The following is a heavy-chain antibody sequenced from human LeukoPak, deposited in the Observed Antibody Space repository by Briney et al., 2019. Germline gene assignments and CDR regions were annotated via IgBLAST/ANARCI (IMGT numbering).Heavy chain of an antibody. CDR1: GGSISPYY. CDR3: AKSNGYGLVDI. Sequence: PSETLSLTCTVSGGSISPYYWSWIRQPPGKGLEWIGYIYYSGSTNYNPSLKSRVTISVDTSRNQFSLKLNSVTAADTAVYYCAKSNGYGLVDIWGQGTMVTVSS. J-gene: IGHJ3*02. V-gene: IGHV4-59*08. CDR2: IYYSGST. D-gene: IGHD3-10*01.